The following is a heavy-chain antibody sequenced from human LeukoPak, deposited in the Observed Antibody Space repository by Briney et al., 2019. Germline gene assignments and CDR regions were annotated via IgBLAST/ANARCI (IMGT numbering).Heavy chain of an antibody. V-gene: IGHV3-23*01. J-gene: IGHJ3*02. D-gene: IGHD6-13*01. CDR3: AKGIGIAAASSDALDI. CDR1: GFTFNNYA. CDR2: ISGGGGST. Sequence: EGSLRLSCVASGFTFNNYAMNWVRQAPGKGLEWVSSISGGGGSTFYADSVKGRFTISRDNSKITVDLQMNSLRAEDTAVYYCAKGIGIAAASSDALDIWGQGTIVTVSA.